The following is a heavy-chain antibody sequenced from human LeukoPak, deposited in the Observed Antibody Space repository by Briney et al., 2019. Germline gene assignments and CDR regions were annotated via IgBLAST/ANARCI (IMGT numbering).Heavy chain of an antibody. CDR1: GGSISSYY. Sequence: SETLSLTCTVPGGSISSYYWSWIRQPPGKGLEWIGYIYYSGSTNYNPSLKSRVTISVDTSKNQFSLKLSSVTAADTAVYYCARVHADFYYYYGMDVWGKGTTVTVSS. V-gene: IGHV4-59*01. D-gene: IGHD2-21*02. CDR3: ARVHADFYYYYGMDV. J-gene: IGHJ6*04. CDR2: IYYSGST.